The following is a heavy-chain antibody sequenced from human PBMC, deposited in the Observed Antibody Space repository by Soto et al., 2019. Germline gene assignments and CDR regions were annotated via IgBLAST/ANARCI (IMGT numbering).Heavy chain of an antibody. V-gene: IGHV3-53*02. D-gene: IGHD1-26*01. CDR1: GFIVSGNY. CDR2: IYSDGNR. J-gene: IGHJ1*01. Sequence: EVQLVETGGGLIQPGGSLRLTCAASGFIVSGNYLSWVRQAPGKGLEWVSIIYSDGNRYYADSVKGRFTISRDNSKSTLYLQLSSLRAEDTAVYYCASQWELRGGIQNWGQGTLVTVSS. CDR3: ASQWELRGGIQN.